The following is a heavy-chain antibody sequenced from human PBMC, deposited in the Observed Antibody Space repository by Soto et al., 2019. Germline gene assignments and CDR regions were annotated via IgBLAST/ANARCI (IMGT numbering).Heavy chain of an antibody. J-gene: IGHJ3*01. CDR1: GFTLSDYF. V-gene: IGHV3-11*01. Sequence: SLRLSCAASGFTLSDYFMTWIRQAPGKGLEWVSYITSGTRYMYYADSVKGRFTVSRDNAKSSLYLYMNSLTAEDTAIYYCVRLGIFLDVWGRGTVVTVSS. CDR2: ITSGTRYM. CDR3: VRLGIFLDV.